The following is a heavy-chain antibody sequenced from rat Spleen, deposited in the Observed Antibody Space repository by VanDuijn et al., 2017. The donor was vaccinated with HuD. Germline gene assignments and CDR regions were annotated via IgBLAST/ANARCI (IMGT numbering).Heavy chain of an antibody. CDR2: ISPDGGTT. CDR3: GKDMNYYSTYPFYVMGD. Sequence: EVQLVETGGGLVQPGGSLQLSCVASGFTFSGYWMYWIRQAPGEGLEWISFISPDGGTTYYPDSVKGRFTISRDNAENTVYLQMNSLRSEDTATYYCGKDMNYYSTYPFYVMGDWGQGASVTVSS. J-gene: IGHJ4*01. D-gene: IGHD1-2*01. V-gene: IGHV5-58*01. CDR1: GFTFSGYW.